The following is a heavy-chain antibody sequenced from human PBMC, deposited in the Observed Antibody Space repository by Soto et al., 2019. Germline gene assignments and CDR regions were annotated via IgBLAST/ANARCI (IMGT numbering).Heavy chain of an antibody. CDR2: ISAYNGNT. Sequence: QVQLVQSGAEVKKPGASVKVSCKASGYTFTSYGISWVRQAPGQGLEWMGWISAYNGNTNYAQKLQGRVTMTTDTSTSTAYMELRSLRSDDTAVYYCAGDDSSGSREWYFDYWGQGTLVTVSS. D-gene: IGHD3-22*01. CDR3: AGDDSSGSREWYFDY. J-gene: IGHJ4*02. CDR1: GYTFTSYG. V-gene: IGHV1-18*01.